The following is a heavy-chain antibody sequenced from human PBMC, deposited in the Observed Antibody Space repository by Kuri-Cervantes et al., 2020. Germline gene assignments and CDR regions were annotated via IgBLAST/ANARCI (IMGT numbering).Heavy chain of an antibody. CDR1: GFTFSSYW. CDR2: IEQDGSEK. J-gene: IGHJ4*02. CDR3: ARDRGYSGYGTDY. V-gene: IGHV3-7*01. D-gene: IGHD5-12*01. Sequence: GESLKISCAASGFTFSSYWMSWVRQAPGKGLEWVANIEQDGSEKYYVDSVKGRFTISRDNAKNSLYLQMNSLRVEDTAVYYCARDRGYSGYGTDYWGQGTLVTVSS.